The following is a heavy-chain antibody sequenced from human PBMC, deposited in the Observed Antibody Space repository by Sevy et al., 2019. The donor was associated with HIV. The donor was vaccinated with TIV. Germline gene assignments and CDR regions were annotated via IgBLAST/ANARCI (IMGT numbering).Heavy chain of an antibody. CDR3: ARGTSSGWSKRYYFDY. Sequence: SETLSLTCTVSGGSISSGGYYWSWIRQHPGKGLEWIGYIYYSGSTYYNPSLKSRVTISVDTSENQFSLKLSSVTAADTAVYYCARGTSSGWSKRYYFDYWGQGTLVTVSS. CDR1: GGSISSGGYY. J-gene: IGHJ4*02. D-gene: IGHD6-19*01. CDR2: IYYSGST. V-gene: IGHV4-31*03.